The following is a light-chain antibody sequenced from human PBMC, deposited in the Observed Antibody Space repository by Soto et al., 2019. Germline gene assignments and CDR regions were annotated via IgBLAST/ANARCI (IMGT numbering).Light chain of an antibody. Sequence: QSVLTQPPSVSGAPGQRVTISCTGTSSNIGAGYDVHWYQHLPGTAPKLLIYGNNDRPSGVPDRFSGSKSGTSASLAITGLQAEDEADYYCSSYTNINTRACVFGTGTKVTVL. J-gene: IGLJ1*01. CDR3: SSYTNINTRACV. CDR1: SSNIGAGYD. CDR2: GNN. V-gene: IGLV1-40*01.